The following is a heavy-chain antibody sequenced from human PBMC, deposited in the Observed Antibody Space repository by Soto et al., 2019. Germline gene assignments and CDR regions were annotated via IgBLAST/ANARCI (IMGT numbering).Heavy chain of an antibody. J-gene: IGHJ4*02. CDR2: ISASGSGT. Sequence: EVQLLESGGGLVQPGGSLRLSCAASGFTFSTYAMTWVRQAPGKGLAWVSGISASGSGTIYADSVRGRFTISRDNSGNTLYLQLNALRAEDAAVYYCAKDRHYNFWSGHVLLTWGQGSLVSVSS. D-gene: IGHD3-3*01. CDR3: AKDRHYNFWSGHVLLT. CDR1: GFTFSTYA. V-gene: IGHV3-23*01.